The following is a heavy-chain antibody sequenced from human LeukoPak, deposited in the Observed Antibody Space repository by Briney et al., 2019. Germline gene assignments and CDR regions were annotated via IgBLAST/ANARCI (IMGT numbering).Heavy chain of an antibody. CDR1: GGSFSGYY. J-gene: IGHJ4*02. Sequence: PSETLSLTCVIYGGSFSGYYWSWLRQPPGKGLEWIGEINHSGSTNYSPSLKSRLTLSVDTSKNQFSLKLSSVTAADTAVYYCARAAGYFDFWGQGALVTVSS. CDR3: ARAAGYFDF. D-gene: IGHD6-19*01. V-gene: IGHV4-34*01. CDR2: INHSGST.